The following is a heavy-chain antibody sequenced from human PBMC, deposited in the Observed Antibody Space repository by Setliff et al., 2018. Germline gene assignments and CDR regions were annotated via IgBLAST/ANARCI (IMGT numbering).Heavy chain of an antibody. D-gene: IGHD3-3*01. Sequence: SSETLSLTCTVSGGSISSYYWSWIRQPPGKGLEWIGYMYISGITNSNPSLKSRVTISVDTSKNQFSLKVSSVTAADTAVYYCARLGTTITTSGTWTYYYYYYMDVWGKGTTVTVSS. CDR3: ARLGTTITTSGTWTYYYYYYMDV. CDR2: MYISGIT. CDR1: GGSISSYY. V-gene: IGHV4-4*08. J-gene: IGHJ6*03.